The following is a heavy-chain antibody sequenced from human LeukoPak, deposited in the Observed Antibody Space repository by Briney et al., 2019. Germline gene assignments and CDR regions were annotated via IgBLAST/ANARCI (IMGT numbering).Heavy chain of an antibody. CDR2: INSDGSST. D-gene: IGHD1-26*01. Sequence: GGSLRLSCAASGFTFSSYWMHWVRQAPGKGLVWVSRINSDGSSTSYADSVKGRFTTSRDNAKNTLYLQMSSLRAEDTAVYYCARGYSGTYRFGYWGQGTLVTVSS. J-gene: IGHJ4*02. V-gene: IGHV3-74*01. CDR3: ARGYSGTYRFGY. CDR1: GFTFSSYW.